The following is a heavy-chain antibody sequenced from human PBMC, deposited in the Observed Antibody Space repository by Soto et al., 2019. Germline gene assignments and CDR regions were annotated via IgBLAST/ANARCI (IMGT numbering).Heavy chain of an antibody. D-gene: IGHD2-21*02. CDR3: ATASGVTASIDYYYGMDV. J-gene: IGHJ6*02. Sequence: GSLRLSCAASGFTFSSYWMSWVRQAPGKGLEWVANIKQDGSEKYYVDSVKGRFTISRDNAKNSLYLQMNSLRAEDTAVYYCATASGVTASIDYYYGMDVWGQGTTVTVSS. CDR1: GFTFSSYW. V-gene: IGHV3-7*05. CDR2: IKQDGSEK.